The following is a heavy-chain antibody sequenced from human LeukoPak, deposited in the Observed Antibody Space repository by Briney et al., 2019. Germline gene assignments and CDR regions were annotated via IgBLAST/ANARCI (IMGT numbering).Heavy chain of an antibody. CDR3: ARDGLVVVVAATQLNYFDY. Sequence: SETLSLTCTVSGGSINSVNYFWNWVRQPAGKGLEWIGRIYPSGSTTYNPSLQSRVTMSIDASKNQFSLKLSSVTAADTAVYYCARDGLVVVVAATQLNYFDYWGQGTLVTVSS. D-gene: IGHD2-15*01. CDR1: GGSINSVNYF. J-gene: IGHJ4*02. V-gene: IGHV4-61*02. CDR2: IYPSGST.